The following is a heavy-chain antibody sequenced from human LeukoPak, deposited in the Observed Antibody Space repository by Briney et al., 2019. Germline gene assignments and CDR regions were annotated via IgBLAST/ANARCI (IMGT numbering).Heavy chain of an antibody. D-gene: IGHD3-16*02. CDR3: AGAYYDYIWGSYRSNPLFDY. V-gene: IGHV3-23*01. J-gene: IGHJ4*02. CDR2: ISGTGGST. CDR1: GFTFSSYE. Sequence: GGSLRLSCAASGFTFSSYEMNWVRQAPGKGLEWVSDISGTGGSTNYADSVKGRFTISRDNSKNTLYLQMNSLRAEDTALYYWAGAYYDYIWGSYRSNPLFDYWGQGTLVTVSS.